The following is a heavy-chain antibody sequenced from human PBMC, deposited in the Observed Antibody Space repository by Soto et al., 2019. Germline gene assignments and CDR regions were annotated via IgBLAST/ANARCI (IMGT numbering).Heavy chain of an antibody. D-gene: IGHD6-6*01. J-gene: IGHJ4*02. CDR1: GYTFTSYG. V-gene: IGHV1-18*01. CDR2: ISAYNGNT. Sequence: GASVKVSCKASGYTFTSYGISWVRQAPGQGLEWMGWISAYNGNTNYAQKLQGRVTMTTDTSTSTAYMELRSLRSDDTAVYYCARFPHSSSSPRPHFDYWGQGTLVTVSS. CDR3: ARFPHSSSSPRPHFDY.